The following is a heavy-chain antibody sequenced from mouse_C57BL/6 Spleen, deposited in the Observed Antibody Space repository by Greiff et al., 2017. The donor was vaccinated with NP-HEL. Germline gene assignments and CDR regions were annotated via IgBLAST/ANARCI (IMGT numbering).Heavy chain of an antibody. J-gene: IGHJ2*01. CDR2: IYPNSGST. CDR3: SRSGDGYDG. V-gene: IGHV1-64*01. D-gene: IGHD2-2*01. CDR1: GYTFTSYW. Sequence: QVQLRQPGAELVKPGASVKLSCKASGYTFTSYWMHWVKQRPGQGLEWIGLIYPNSGSTNYNEKFKSKATLTVDTSSITAYMQLSSLTTEDSAVYYCSRSGDGYDGWGQGTTLTVSS.